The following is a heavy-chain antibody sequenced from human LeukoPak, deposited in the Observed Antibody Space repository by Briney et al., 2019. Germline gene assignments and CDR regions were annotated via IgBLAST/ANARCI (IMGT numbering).Heavy chain of an antibody. D-gene: IGHD6-19*01. CDR2: ITNSGSAT. CDR1: GFTFRADE. CDR3: ARDREVVTGTSFDV. V-gene: IGHV3-48*03. J-gene: IGHJ4*02. Sequence: PGGSLRLSCSASGFTFRADEMGWVRQAPGKGLEWLAHITNSGSATYCSDSVKGRFTISRDNARNSLFLQMNSLRAEDTAVYYCARDREVVTGTSFDVWGQGTLVTVSS.